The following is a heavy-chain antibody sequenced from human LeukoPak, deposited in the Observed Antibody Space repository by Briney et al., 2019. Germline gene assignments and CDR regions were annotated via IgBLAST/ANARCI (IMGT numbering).Heavy chain of an antibody. CDR3: ARESATVTTGEGFDP. CDR1: GGSISSYY. J-gene: IGHJ5*02. Sequence: SETLSLTCTVSGGSISSYYWSWIWQPPGKGLEWIGYIYYSGSTNYNPSLKSRVTISVDTSKNQFSLKLSSVTAADTAVYYCARESATVTTGEGFDPWGQGTLVTVSS. V-gene: IGHV4-59*01. D-gene: IGHD4-17*01. CDR2: IYYSGST.